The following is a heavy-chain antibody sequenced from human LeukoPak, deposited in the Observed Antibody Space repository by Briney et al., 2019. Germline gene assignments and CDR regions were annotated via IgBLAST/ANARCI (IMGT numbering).Heavy chain of an antibody. CDR2: ISAYNGNT. CDR3: ARDGNWPRPPNYYYGMDV. D-gene: IGHD1-1*01. V-gene: IGHV1-18*01. CDR1: SYTFTSYG. Sequence: ASVKVSCKASSYTFTSYGISWVRQAPGQGLEWMGWISAYNGNTNYAQQVQGRVTMTTDTSTSTAYMELRSLRSEDTAVYYCARDGNWPRPPNYYYGMDVWGQGTTVTVSS. J-gene: IGHJ6*02.